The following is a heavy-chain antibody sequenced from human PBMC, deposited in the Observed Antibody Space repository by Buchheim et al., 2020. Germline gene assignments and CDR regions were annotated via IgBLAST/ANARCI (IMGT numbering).Heavy chain of an antibody. D-gene: IGHD2-2*01. Sequence: EVQLVESGGGLVQPGGSLRLSCAASGFTFSSYWMSWVRQAPGKGLEWVANIKQDGSEKYYVDSVKGRFTISRDNAKNSLYLQMNSLSAEDTAVYYCARASLGYCSSTSCYFYYYYYYMDVWGKGTT. CDR2: IKQDGSEK. V-gene: IGHV3-7*04. CDR3: ARASLGYCSSTSCYFYYYYYYMDV. CDR1: GFTFSSYW. J-gene: IGHJ6*03.